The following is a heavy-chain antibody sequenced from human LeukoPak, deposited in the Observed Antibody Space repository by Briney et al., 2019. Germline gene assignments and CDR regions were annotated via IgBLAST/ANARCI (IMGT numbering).Heavy chain of an antibody. D-gene: IGHD6-19*01. Sequence: GGSLRLSCAASGFTFSSYGMHWVRQAPGKGLEWVAFIRYDGSNKYYADSVKGRFTISRDNSKNTLYLQMTSLRAEDTAVYYCAKPRPTSIAVAVKKVGYFDYWGQGTLVTVSS. CDR3: AKPRPTSIAVAVKKVGYFDY. V-gene: IGHV3-30*02. CDR1: GFTFSSYG. J-gene: IGHJ4*02. CDR2: IRYDGSNK.